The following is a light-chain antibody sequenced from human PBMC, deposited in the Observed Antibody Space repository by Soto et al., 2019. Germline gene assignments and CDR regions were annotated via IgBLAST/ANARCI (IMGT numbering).Light chain of an antibody. CDR3: QHRSNWPPIT. CDR1: QSVSSY. J-gene: IGKJ5*01. Sequence: EIVLTQSPATLSLSPGERASLSCRVSQSVSSYLAWYQQKPGQAPRLLIYDASNRATGIPARFSGSGSGTDFTLTISSLEPEDFAVYYCQHRSNWPPITFGQGTRLE. V-gene: IGKV3-11*01. CDR2: DAS.